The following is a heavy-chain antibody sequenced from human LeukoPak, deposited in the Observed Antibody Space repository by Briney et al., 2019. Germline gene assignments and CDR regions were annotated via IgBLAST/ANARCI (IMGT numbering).Heavy chain of an antibody. Sequence: SGPTLVKPTQTLTLTCTFSGFSLSTSGVGVGWIRQPPGKALEWLALIYWNDDKRYSPSLKSRLTITKDTSKNQVVLTMTNMDPVDTATYYCAHRLYDSSGYYYDFDYWGQGTLVTVSS. V-gene: IGHV2-5*01. J-gene: IGHJ4*02. D-gene: IGHD3-22*01. CDR2: IYWNDDK. CDR1: GFSLSTSGVG. CDR3: AHRLYDSSGYYYDFDY.